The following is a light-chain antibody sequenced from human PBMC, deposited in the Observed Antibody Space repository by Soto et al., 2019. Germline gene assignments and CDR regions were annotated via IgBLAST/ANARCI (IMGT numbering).Light chain of an antibody. CDR1: QSVSSSY. Sequence: EIGLTQSPGTLSLSPGERATLTCRASQSVSSSYLAWYQQKPGQAPRLLMYDASSRATGIPDRFSGSGSGTDFSLAISRLEPEYFAVYDCQQFGTSFQYTVGQGPKLDIK. CDR2: DAS. J-gene: IGKJ2*01. CDR3: QQFGTSFQYT. V-gene: IGKV3-20*01.